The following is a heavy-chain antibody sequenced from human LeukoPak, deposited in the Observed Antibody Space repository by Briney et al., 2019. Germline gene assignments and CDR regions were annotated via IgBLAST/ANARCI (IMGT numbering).Heavy chain of an antibody. V-gene: IGHV3-23*01. CDR2: ISGNGYNT. J-gene: IGHJ4*02. Sequence: GGSLRLSCAASGFTFSSYAMSWVRQAPGKGLEWVSAISGNGYNTYYADSVKGRFTISSESSGNTLYLQMHNLRAEDTAVYYCAKGVRLWFAFYFDYWGQGTLVTVSS. CDR1: GFTFSSYA. CDR3: AKGVRLWFAFYFDY. D-gene: IGHD3-10*01.